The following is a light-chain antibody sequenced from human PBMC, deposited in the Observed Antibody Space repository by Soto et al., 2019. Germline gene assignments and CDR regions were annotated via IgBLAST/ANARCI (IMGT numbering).Light chain of an antibody. V-gene: IGKV1-27*01. CDR3: QKYSSAPFT. J-gene: IGKJ3*01. Sequence: DIQMTQSPSSLSASVGDRVTITCRASQGISNYVAWYQQKPGTAPKVLISAASTLQSGIPYRFSGSGFGTDFTLNISSLQPEDVATYYCQKYSSAPFTFGPGTKVEIK. CDR1: QGISNY. CDR2: AAS.